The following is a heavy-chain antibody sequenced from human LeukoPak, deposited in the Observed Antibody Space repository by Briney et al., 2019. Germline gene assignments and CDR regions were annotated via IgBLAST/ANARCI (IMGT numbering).Heavy chain of an antibody. V-gene: IGHV3-30*02. CDR3: ARRNPSCYGRQCYYYMDV. CDR1: GFTFSSYG. J-gene: IGHJ6*03. Sequence: GGSLRLSCAASGFTFSSYGMHWVRQAPGKGLEWVAFIRYDGSNKYYADSVKGRFTISRDNSKNTLYLQMNSLRAEDTAVYYCARRNPSCYGRQCYYYMDVWGRGTPVTVSS. CDR2: IRYDGSNK. D-gene: IGHD2-2*01.